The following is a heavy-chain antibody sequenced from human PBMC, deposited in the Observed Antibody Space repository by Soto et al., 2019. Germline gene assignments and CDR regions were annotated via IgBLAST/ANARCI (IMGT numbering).Heavy chain of an antibody. CDR2: IYYSGST. D-gene: IGHD6-19*01. CDR3: AAIYSSDWTRVDY. V-gene: IGHV4-59*08. Sequence: QVQLLQSGPGLVKPSETLSLTCTVSGGSISNYYWSWIRQPPGKGLEWIGYIYYSGSTNYNPSLKSRVTISVDTSKNQFSLNLSSVTAADTAVYYCAAIYSSDWTRVDYWGQGTLVTVSS. CDR1: GGSISNYY. J-gene: IGHJ4*02.